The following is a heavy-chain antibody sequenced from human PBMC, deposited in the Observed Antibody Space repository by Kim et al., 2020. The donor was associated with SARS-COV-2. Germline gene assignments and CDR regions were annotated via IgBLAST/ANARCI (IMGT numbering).Heavy chain of an antibody. Sequence: SETLSLTCAVYGGSFSGYYWSWIRQPPGKGLEWIGEINHSGSTNYNPSLKSRVTISVDTSKNQFSLKLSSVTAADTAVYYCSATELMVRGVILPNFDYWGQGTLVTVSS. D-gene: IGHD3-10*01. J-gene: IGHJ4*02. CDR1: GGSFSGYY. CDR2: INHSGST. CDR3: SATELMVRGVILPNFDY. V-gene: IGHV4-34*01.